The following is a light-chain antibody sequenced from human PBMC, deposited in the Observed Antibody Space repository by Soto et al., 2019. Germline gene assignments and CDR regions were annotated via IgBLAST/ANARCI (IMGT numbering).Light chain of an antibody. Sequence: EIVWSQSPAILSLSPGDRATLSCRASQTVSSFLAWYQQKPGQAPRLLIYDTSNRATGVPARFSASGSGTDFTLTITGVEPEDFAVYFCQQRYNWPHSFGQGTTLEIK. CDR3: QQRYNWPHS. CDR2: DTS. CDR1: QTVSSF. V-gene: IGKV3-11*01. J-gene: IGKJ2*01.